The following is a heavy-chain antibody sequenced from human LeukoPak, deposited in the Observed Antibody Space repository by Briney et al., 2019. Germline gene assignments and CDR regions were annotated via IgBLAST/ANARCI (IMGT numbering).Heavy chain of an antibody. Sequence: ASVKVSCEASGYTFTSYDINWVRQATGQGLEWMGWMNPISGNTGHAQKFQGRVTMTRDTSISTAYMELSSLRSEDTAVYYCARGPPIRGYRYGYDTGYYYSYSMDVWGKGTTVTISS. CDR2: MNPISGNT. D-gene: IGHD5-18*01. V-gene: IGHV1-8*01. CDR1: GYTFTSYD. CDR3: ARGPPIRGYRYGYDTGYYYSYSMDV. J-gene: IGHJ6*03.